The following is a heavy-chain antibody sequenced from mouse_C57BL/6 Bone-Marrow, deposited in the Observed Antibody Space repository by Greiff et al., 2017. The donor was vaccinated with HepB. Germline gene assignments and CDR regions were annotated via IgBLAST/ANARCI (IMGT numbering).Heavy chain of an antibody. Sequence: EVMLVESGGGLVQPGGSLKLSCAASGFTFSDYYMYWVRQTPEKRLEWVAYISNGGGSTYYPDTVKGRFTISRDNAKNTLYLQMSRLKSEDTAMYYCARREVTTGYYFDYWGQGTTLTVSS. CDR3: ARREVTTGYYFDY. J-gene: IGHJ2*01. D-gene: IGHD2-2*01. CDR2: ISNGGGST. CDR1: GFTFSDYY. V-gene: IGHV5-12*01.